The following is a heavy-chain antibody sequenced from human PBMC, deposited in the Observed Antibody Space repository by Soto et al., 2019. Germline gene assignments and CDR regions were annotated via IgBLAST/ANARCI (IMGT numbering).Heavy chain of an antibody. CDR1: GFTFDDYT. CDR2: ISWDGGST. V-gene: IGHV3-43*01. CDR3: AKDMDPARNEWLFDY. J-gene: IGHJ4*02. Sequence: GGSLRLSCAASGFTFDDYTMHWVRQAPGKGLEWVSLISWDGGSTYYADSVKGRFTISRDNSKNSLYLQMNSLRTEDTALYYCAKDMDPARNEWLFDYWGQGTLVTVSS. D-gene: IGHD3-3*01.